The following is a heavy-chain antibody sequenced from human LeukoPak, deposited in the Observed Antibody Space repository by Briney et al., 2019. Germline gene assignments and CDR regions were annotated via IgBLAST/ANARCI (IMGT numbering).Heavy chain of an antibody. CDR2: ISYDGSNK. Sequence: GRSLRLSCAASGFTFSSYAMHWVRQAPGKGLEWVAVISYDGSNKYYADSVKGRFTISRDNSKNTLYLQMNSLRAEDTAVYYCARDGPAATYLGYYFDYWGQGTLVTVSS. J-gene: IGHJ4*02. V-gene: IGHV3-30-3*01. CDR3: ARDGPAATYLGYYFDY. D-gene: IGHD2-2*01. CDR1: GFTFSSYA.